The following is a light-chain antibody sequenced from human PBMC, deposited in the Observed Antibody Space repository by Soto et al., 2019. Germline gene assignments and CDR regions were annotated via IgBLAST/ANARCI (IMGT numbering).Light chain of an antibody. Sequence: DIQMTQSPSSLSASVGDRITITCQASQDIGNYLNWYQQRPGQAPKLLIYDASYLEPGVPSRFSGRGSGTDFSFPISSLQPEDIATAYCHHSDRVPPYTFGQGTRLDLK. CDR2: DAS. V-gene: IGKV1-33*01. CDR3: HHSDRVPPYT. J-gene: IGKJ2*01. CDR1: QDIGNY.